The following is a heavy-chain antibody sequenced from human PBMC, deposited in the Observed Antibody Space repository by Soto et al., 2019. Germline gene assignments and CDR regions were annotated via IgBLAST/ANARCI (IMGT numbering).Heavy chain of an antibody. CDR1: GFTFSSYA. Sequence: EVQLLESGGGLVQPGGSLRLSCAASGFTFSSYAMSWVRQAPGKGLEWVSAISGSGGSTYYADSVKGRFTISRDNSKNTLYLQMNSLRAEDTAVYYCAKAGCSSTSCYPNNWFDPWGQGTLVTVSS. CDR3: AKAGCSSTSCYPNNWFDP. CDR2: ISGSGGST. D-gene: IGHD2-2*01. J-gene: IGHJ5*02. V-gene: IGHV3-23*01.